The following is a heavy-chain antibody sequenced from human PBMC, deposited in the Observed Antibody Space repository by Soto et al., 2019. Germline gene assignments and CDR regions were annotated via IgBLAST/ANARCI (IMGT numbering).Heavy chain of an antibody. Sequence: QVQLVESGGGVVQPGRSLRLSCAASGFTFSSYGMHWVRQAPGKGLEWVAVISYDGSNKYYADSVKGRFTISRDNSKNTLYLQMNSLRAEDTAVYYCAKDQIIMVGATIPLWDYWGQGTLVTVSS. CDR2: ISYDGSNK. CDR1: GFTFSSYG. V-gene: IGHV3-30*18. CDR3: AKDQIIMVGATIPLWDY. J-gene: IGHJ4*02. D-gene: IGHD1-26*01.